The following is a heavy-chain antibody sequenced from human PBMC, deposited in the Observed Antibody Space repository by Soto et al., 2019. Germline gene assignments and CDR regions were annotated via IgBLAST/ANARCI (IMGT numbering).Heavy chain of an antibody. CDR1: GFTFSSYA. CDR3: AKEDLSSTRLQYYYYYGMDV. V-gene: IGHV3-23*01. Sequence: GGSLRLSCAASGFTFSSYAMSWVRQAPGKGLEWVSAISGSGGSTYYADSVKGRFTVSRDNSKNTLYLQMNSLRAEDTAVYYCAKEDLSSTRLQYYYYYGMDVWGQGTTVTVSS. CDR2: ISGSGGST. J-gene: IGHJ6*02. D-gene: IGHD2-2*01.